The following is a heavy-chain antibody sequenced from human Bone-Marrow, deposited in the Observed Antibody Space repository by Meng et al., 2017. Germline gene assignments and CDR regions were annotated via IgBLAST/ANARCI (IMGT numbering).Heavy chain of an antibody. V-gene: IGHV4-59*01. CDR2: ISYSGST. J-gene: IGHJ4*02. CDR3: ARAIATRPDVFDY. Sequence: VQLPGSGPGLVKPSETLSLTCTVSSGSINSYFWSWIRQPPGKGPEWIGYISYSGSTNYNPSLKSRVTISVDTSKNQFSLKLSSVTAADTAVYYCARAIATRPDVFDYWGQGTLVTVSS. CDR1: SGSINSYF. D-gene: IGHD6-6*01.